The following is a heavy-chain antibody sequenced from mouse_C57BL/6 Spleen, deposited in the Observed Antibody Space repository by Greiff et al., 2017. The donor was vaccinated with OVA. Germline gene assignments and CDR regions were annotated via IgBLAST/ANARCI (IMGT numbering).Heavy chain of an antibody. CDR1: GFTFSSYA. CDR3: ARDPHSGAPDY. D-gene: IGHD3-2*02. Sequence: EVKLEESGGGLVKPGGSLKLSCAASGFTFSSYAMSWVRQTPEKRLEWVATISDGGSYTYYPDNVKGRFTISRDNAKNNLYLQMSHLKSEDTAMYYCARDPHSGAPDYWGQGTTLTVAS. V-gene: IGHV5-4*01. J-gene: IGHJ2*01. CDR2: ISDGGSYT.